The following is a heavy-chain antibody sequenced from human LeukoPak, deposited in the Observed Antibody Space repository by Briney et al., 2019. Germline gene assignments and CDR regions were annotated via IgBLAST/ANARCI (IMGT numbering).Heavy chain of an antibody. Sequence: GESLKISCKGSGYSFTSYWIGWVRQMPGKGLEWMGIIYPADSHPRYSPSFQGQVTISADKSISSAYLQWSSLKVSDTAMYYCARGYYYFDFWGQGTLVTVSS. CDR3: ARGYYYFDF. V-gene: IGHV5-51*01. CDR1: GYSFTSYW. J-gene: IGHJ4*02. CDR2: IYPADSHP. D-gene: IGHD3-22*01.